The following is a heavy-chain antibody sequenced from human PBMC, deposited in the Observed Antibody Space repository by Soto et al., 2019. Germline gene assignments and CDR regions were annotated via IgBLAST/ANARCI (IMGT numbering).Heavy chain of an antibody. CDR3: AGSHRMAAAGTVEAFDI. D-gene: IGHD6-13*01. J-gene: IGHJ3*02. CDR1: GYTFTGYY. CDR2: INPNGGST. Sequence: ASVKVSCKASGYTFTGYYMHWVRQAPGQGLEWMGIINPNGGSTSYAQKFQGRVTMTRDTSTSTVYMELSSLRSEDTAVYYCAGSHRMAAAGTVEAFDIWGQGTMVTVSS. V-gene: IGHV1-46*03.